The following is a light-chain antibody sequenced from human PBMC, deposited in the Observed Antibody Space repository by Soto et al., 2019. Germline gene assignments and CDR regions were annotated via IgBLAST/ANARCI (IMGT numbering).Light chain of an antibody. CDR3: QQSYSALSIT. V-gene: IGKV1-39*01. CDR1: ESIARH. CDR2: AAS. Sequence: DIQMTQSPSSLSASVGDRVTITCRASESIARHLNWYQQKPGKAPKLLIYAASSLHNGVPSRFRGGGSGTDFPLTISTLQPEDFATYYCQQSYSALSITFGQGTRLEIK. J-gene: IGKJ5*01.